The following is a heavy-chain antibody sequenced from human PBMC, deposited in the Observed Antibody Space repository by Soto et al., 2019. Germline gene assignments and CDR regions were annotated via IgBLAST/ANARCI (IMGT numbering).Heavy chain of an antibody. J-gene: IGHJ4*02. D-gene: IGHD6-25*01. V-gene: IGHV3-7*04. Sequence: DVQLVESGGGLVQPWGSLRLSCAASGFTFSTYYMHWFRQVPGKGLEWVANIRQDGSAKYYVDSVKGRFTISRDNAKNSLYLQMNSLRVDDTAMYYCAGGTGWHRLDWGQGTLVTVSA. CDR1: GFTFSTYY. CDR2: IRQDGSAK. CDR3: AGGTGWHRLD.